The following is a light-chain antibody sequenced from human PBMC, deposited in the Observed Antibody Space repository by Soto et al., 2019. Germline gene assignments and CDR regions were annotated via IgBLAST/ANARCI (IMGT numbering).Light chain of an antibody. CDR3: QHYDSYSPTWT. V-gene: IGKV1-5*03. CDR2: KAS. Sequence: DIQMTQSPSTLSASVGDRVSITCRASQSIGDWLAWYQQKPGKAHKLLIYKASNLQSGVPSRFSGSGSGTDFTLTISSLQPDDFATYYCQHYDSYSPTWTFGQGTKVDIK. J-gene: IGKJ1*01. CDR1: QSIGDW.